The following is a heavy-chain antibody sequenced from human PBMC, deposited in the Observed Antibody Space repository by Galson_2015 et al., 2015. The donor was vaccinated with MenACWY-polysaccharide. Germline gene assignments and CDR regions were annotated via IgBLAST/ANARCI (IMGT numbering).Heavy chain of an antibody. CDR2: ISSGGTI. D-gene: IGHD1-26*01. V-gene: IGHV3-11*04. CDR3: ARVLKGLVGATPDY. CDR1: GFTFSDYY. J-gene: IGHJ4*02. Sequence: ASGFTFSDYYMSWIRQAPGKGLEWVSYISSGGTIYYADSVKGRFTISRDNAKNSLYLQMNSLRDDDTAVYYCARVLKGLVGATPDYWGQGTLVTVSS.